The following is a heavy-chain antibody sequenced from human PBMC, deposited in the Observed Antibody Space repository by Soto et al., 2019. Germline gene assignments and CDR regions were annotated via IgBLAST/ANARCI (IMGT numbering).Heavy chain of an antibody. CDR1: GFTFSSNS. V-gene: IGHV3-48*02. CDR2: IRSSSSTI. Sequence: EVQVVESGGGLVQPGGSLRLSCAASGFTFSSNSMNWVRQAPGKGLEWISYIRSSSSTIYADSVKGRFTISRDNAKNTLYLQMNSLRNEDTAVYYCARGILSGHLTSDLWGQGTLVNVSS. J-gene: IGHJ5*02. CDR3: ARGILSGHLTSDL. D-gene: IGHD3-9*01.